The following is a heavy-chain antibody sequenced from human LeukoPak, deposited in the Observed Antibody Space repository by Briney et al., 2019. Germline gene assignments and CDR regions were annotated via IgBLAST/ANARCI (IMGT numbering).Heavy chain of an antibody. D-gene: IGHD3-22*01. V-gene: IGHV4-59*11. J-gene: IGHJ4*02. CDR1: GGSISSHY. CDR2: IYYSGST. Sequence: SETLSLTCTVSGGSISSHYWNWIRQPPGKGLEWIGHIYYSGSTTYNPSLKSRVTISVDTSMNQFSLKLSSVTAADTAVYYCARALSGYLVALDYWGQGALVTVSS. CDR3: ARALSGYLVALDY.